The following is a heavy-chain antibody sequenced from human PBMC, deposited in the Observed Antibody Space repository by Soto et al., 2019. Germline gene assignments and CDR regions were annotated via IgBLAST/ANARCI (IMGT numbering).Heavy chain of an antibody. Sequence: EVKLLESGGGLVQPGGSLRLSCVGSEFTFSMTWVRQAPGKGLEWVSMISNDGSSTYYADSVKGRFTISRDNSKKILYLQMNSLRAEDTAVYYCAQSPDAFDIWGQGTMVTVSS. CDR1: EFTFS. V-gene: IGHV3-23*01. J-gene: IGHJ3*02. CDR3: AQSPDAFDI. CDR2: ISNDGSST.